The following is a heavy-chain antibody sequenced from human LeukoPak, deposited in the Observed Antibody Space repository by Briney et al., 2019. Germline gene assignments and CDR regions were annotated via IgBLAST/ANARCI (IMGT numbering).Heavy chain of an antibody. CDR1: GFTVSNNY. J-gene: IGHJ3*02. CDR2: IYSGGST. V-gene: IGHV3-53*01. Sequence: GGSLRLSCAASGFTVSNNYMNWVRQAPGKGLEWVSVIYSGGSTYYADSVQGRFTISRDNSKNTLYLQMNSLRAEDTAVYYCARGPGRVAATATGSFDIWGQGTEVTVSS. D-gene: IGHD6-13*01. CDR3: ARGPGRVAATATGSFDI.